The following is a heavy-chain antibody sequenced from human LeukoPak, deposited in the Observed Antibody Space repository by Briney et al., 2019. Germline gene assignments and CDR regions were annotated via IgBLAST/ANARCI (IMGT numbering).Heavy chain of an antibody. J-gene: IGHJ4*02. CDR2: MYYSGST. Sequence: SETLSLTCTVSGGSISSSSYYWGWIRQPPGKGLEWIGSMYYSGSTYYNPSLKSRVTISVDTSKSQFSLKLSSVTAADTAVYYCASPLNWGQGTLVTVSS. CDR3: ASPLN. V-gene: IGHV4-39*01. CDR1: GGSISSSSYY.